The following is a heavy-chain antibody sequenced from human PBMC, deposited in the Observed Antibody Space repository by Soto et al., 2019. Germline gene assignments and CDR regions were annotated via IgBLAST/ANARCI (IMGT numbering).Heavy chain of an antibody. D-gene: IGHD1-26*01. V-gene: IGHV1-3*05. CDR2: INVGNGNT. CDR3: AGEASYSGSYYVGY. J-gene: IGHJ4*02. Sequence: QVQVVQSGAEEKKPGASVKVSCRASGYTFTDYAIHWVRQAPGQSLEWMGWINVGNGNTIYSQKFQARVTIARDTSASTAFMELSSLTSEDTAVYYCAGEASYSGSYYVGYWGQGTLVTVSS. CDR1: GYTFTDYA.